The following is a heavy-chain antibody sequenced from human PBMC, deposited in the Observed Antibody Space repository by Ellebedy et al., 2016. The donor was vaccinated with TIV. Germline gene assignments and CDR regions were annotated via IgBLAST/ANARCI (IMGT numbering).Heavy chain of an antibody. Sequence: ASVKVSCKASGYNFITYPMHWVRQAAGQKFEWMAWINAANGNTKYSQKLQGRVTMTTDTSTSTAYMELRSLRYDDTAVYYCARVSVGYYDFWSGYYRLDSYDGMDVWGQGTTVTVSS. J-gene: IGHJ6*02. CDR3: ARVSVGYYDFWSGYYRLDSYDGMDV. CDR2: INAANGNT. V-gene: IGHV1-3*01. D-gene: IGHD3-3*01. CDR1: GYNFITYP.